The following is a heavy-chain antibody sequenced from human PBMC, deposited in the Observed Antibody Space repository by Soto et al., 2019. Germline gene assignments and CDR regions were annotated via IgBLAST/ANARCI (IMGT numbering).Heavy chain of an antibody. CDR1: GGSFSGYY. J-gene: IGHJ4*02. CDR2: INHSGST. V-gene: IGHV4-34*01. Sequence: QVQLQQWGAGLLKPSETLSLTCAVYGGSFSGYYWSWIRQPPGKGLEWIGEINHSGSTNYNPSLKSRVTISVDTSKNQFSLKLSSVTAADTAVYYCARAPGAVAGPPGYYWGQGTLVTVSS. CDR3: ARAPGAVAGPPGYY. D-gene: IGHD6-19*01.